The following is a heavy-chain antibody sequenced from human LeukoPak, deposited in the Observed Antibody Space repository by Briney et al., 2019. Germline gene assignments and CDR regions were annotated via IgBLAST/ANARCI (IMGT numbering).Heavy chain of an antibody. J-gene: IGHJ4*02. V-gene: IGHV4-30-2*01. CDR2: IYHSGST. CDR3: ASHLTETAPFDY. Sequence: SETLSLICTVSGGSISSGGYYWSWIRQPPGKGLEWIGYIYHSGSTYYNPSLKSRVTISVDRSKNQFSLKLSSVTAADTAVYYCASHLTETAPFDYWGQGTLVTVSS. CDR1: GGSISSGGYY.